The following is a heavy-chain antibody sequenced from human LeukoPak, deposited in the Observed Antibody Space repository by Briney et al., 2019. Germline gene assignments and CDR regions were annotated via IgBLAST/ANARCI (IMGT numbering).Heavy chain of an antibody. D-gene: IGHD6-6*01. Sequence: PSETLSLTCTVSGGSISSYYWSWIRQPPGKGLEWIGYIYYSGSTNYNPSLKSRVTISVDTSKNQFSLKLGSVTAADTAVYYCARDDPIAARGFDYWGQGTLVTVSS. V-gene: IGHV4-59*01. CDR3: ARDDPIAARGFDY. CDR1: GGSISSYY. J-gene: IGHJ4*02. CDR2: IYYSGST.